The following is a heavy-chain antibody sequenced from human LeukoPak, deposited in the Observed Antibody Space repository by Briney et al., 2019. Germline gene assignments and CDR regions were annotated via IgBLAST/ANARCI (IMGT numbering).Heavy chain of an antibody. CDR2: IYSGGST. J-gene: IGHJ4*02. D-gene: IGHD1-26*01. Sequence: GGSLRLSCAVSGFTVSSNYMTWVRQAPGKGLEWVSIIYSGGSTSYADSVKGRFTISRDNSKNTLYLQMNSLRAEDTAVYYCARDVVGATYFDWGQGTLVTVSS. CDR3: ARDVVGATYFD. CDR1: GFTVSSNY. V-gene: IGHV3-53*01.